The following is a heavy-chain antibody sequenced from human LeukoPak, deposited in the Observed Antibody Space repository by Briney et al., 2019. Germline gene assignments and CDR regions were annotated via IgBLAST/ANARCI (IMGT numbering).Heavy chain of an antibody. CDR3: ARDLGCSSSSCYSGDYYGMDV. V-gene: IGHV3-48*01. J-gene: IGHJ6*02. Sequence: GGSLRLSCAASGFTFSSYSMNWVRQAPGKGLEWVSYISSSSSTIYFADSVKGRFTISRDNAKNAMYLQMTSLRAEDTAVYFCARDLGCSSSSCYSGDYYGMDVWGQGTTVTVSS. CDR1: GFTFSSYS. D-gene: IGHD2-2*02. CDR2: ISSSSSTI.